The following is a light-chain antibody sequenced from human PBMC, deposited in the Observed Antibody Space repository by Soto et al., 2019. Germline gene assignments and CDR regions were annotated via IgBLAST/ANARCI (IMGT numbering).Light chain of an antibody. CDR3: CSYGGNNIFV. Sequence: QSALTQPASVSGSLGQSITISCTGSSTDVGAYYFVSWYQQHPGKVPKLMIYEGTKRPSGVSDRFSGSKSGNTASMTISGLQAEDEANYYCCSYGGNNIFVFGTGTKLTVL. CDR2: EGT. J-gene: IGLJ1*01. CDR1: STDVGAYYF. V-gene: IGLV2-23*01.